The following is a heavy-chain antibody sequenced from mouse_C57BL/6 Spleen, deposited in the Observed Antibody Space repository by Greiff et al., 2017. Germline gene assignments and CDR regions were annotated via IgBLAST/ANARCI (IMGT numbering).Heavy chain of an antibody. CDR2: INPSSGYT. D-gene: IGHD2-2*01. CDR1: GYTFTSYT. CDR3: ASLYGYEEAWFAY. Sequence: VQLQQSGAELARPGASVKMSCKASGYTFTSYTMHWVKQRPGQGLEWIGYINPSSGYTKYNQKFKDKATLTADKSSSTAYMQLSSLTSEDSAVXYCASLYGYEEAWFAYWGQGTLVTVSA. J-gene: IGHJ3*01. V-gene: IGHV1-4*01.